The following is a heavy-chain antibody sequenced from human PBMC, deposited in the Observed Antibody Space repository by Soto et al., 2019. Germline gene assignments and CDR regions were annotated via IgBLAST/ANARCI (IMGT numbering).Heavy chain of an antibody. V-gene: IGHV3-53*01. D-gene: IGHD2-15*01. Sequence: LRLSCVASGFTVSNNYMSWVRQAPGRGLEWVSAISNTGSTHYAGSVKGRSTISRDSSTNTLYLEVNSLRADDTAVYYCAKVNVVVVAATFEYEYYFDYWGQGTLVTVSS. J-gene: IGHJ4*02. CDR2: ISNTGST. CDR1: GFTVSNNY. CDR3: AKVNVVVVAATFEYEYYFDY.